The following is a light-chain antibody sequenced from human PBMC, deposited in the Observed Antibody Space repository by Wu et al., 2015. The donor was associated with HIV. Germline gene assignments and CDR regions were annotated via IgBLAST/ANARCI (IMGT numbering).Light chain of an antibody. CDR3: QKYNTAPWT. CDR1: RPVSTN. J-gene: IGKJ1*01. CDR2: GDN. Sequence: PGDSVTLSCRASRPVSTNYMAWYQQKPGQPPKFLIYGDNKRAKXTPDRFSGSGSGTDFTLTISSLQPEDVATYYCQKYNTAPWTFGQGTKVEMK. V-gene: IGKV3-15*01.